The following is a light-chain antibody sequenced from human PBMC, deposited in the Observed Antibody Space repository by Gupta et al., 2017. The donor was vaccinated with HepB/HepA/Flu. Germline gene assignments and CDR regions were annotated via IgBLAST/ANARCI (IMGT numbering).Light chain of an antibody. CDR1: DSDVGGHDY. V-gene: IGLV2-14*03. CDR2: NVN. Sequence: QSSLTQPASVSGSPGQSITISCTGTDSDVGGHDYVAWYQQHPDRAPKLVIYNVNSRPSGVSSRFSGSKSGVTASLTISGLQLEDEAAYYCGSDRSGTTLVFGGGTQLTVL. CDR3: GSDRSGTTLV. J-gene: IGLJ2*01.